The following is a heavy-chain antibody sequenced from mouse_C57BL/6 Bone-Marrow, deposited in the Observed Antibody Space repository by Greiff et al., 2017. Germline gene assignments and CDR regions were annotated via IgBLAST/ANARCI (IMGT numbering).Heavy chain of an antibody. J-gene: IGHJ4*01. Sequence: VQLQQSGAELVRPGASVKLSCTASGFHIKDDYMHWVKQRPEQGLEWIGWFDPENGDTEYASKFQGKATITANTSSNTAYLQLSRLPSEDTAVYCCTTSPYFAIDFWGRGTAVTVTS. CDR3: TTSPYFAIDF. V-gene: IGHV14-4*01. CDR1: GFHIKDDY. CDR2: FDPENGDT.